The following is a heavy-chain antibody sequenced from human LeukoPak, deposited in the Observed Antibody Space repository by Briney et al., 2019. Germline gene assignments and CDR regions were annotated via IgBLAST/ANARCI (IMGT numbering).Heavy chain of an antibody. Sequence: GGSLRLSCAASRFTLSSYSMSWVRQAPGKGLEWVSYISSSGSTIYYADSVKGRFTISRDNAKNSLYLQLNSLRAEDTGIYYCARDKYIAYWGQGTLVTVSS. CDR1: RFTLSSYS. CDR2: ISSSGSTI. CDR3: ARDKYIAY. J-gene: IGHJ4*02. V-gene: IGHV3-48*01.